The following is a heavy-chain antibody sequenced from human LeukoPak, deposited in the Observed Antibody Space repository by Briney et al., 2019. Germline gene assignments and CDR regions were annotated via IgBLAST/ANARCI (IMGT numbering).Heavy chain of an antibody. Sequence: ASVKVSCKASGYTFTSYGISWVRQAPGQGLEWMGWISAYNGNTNYAQKLQGRVTMTTDTSTSTAYMELRSLRSDDTAVYYCARDHRQERPRGYSGYDPPRIWGQGTLVTVSS. CDR1: GYTFTSYG. D-gene: IGHD5-12*01. CDR3: ARDHRQERPRGYSGYDPPRI. V-gene: IGHV1-18*01. J-gene: IGHJ4*02. CDR2: ISAYNGNT.